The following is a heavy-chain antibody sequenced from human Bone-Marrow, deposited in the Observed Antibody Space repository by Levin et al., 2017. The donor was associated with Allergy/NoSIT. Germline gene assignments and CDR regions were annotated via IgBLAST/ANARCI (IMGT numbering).Heavy chain of an antibody. CDR2: TKEDESEK. Sequence: ETLSLTCAASGFTFSRYWMSWVRQAPGKGLQWVATTKEDESEKYYVDSVKGRFTISKDNAKNSLFLEMNSLRVEDTAVYYCAKDDCSSGTCQLSPWGQGTLVTVSS. V-gene: IGHV3-7*01. CDR3: AKDDCSSGTCQLSP. D-gene: IGHD2-2*01. J-gene: IGHJ5*02. CDR1: GFTFSRYW.